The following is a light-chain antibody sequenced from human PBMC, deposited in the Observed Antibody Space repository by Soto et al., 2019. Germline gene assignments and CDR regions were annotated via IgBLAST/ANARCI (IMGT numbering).Light chain of an antibody. V-gene: IGLV1-44*01. Sequence: QSVLTQPPSASGTPGQRVTISCSGSRSTIGSNPVQWYRQLPGTAPHLLIYRSDQRPSGVPDRFSGSKSGTSASLTISGLQSEDEADYHCATWDDNVYGPVFGGGTKLTVL. CDR2: RSD. CDR1: RSTIGSNP. J-gene: IGLJ3*02. CDR3: ATWDDNVYGPV.